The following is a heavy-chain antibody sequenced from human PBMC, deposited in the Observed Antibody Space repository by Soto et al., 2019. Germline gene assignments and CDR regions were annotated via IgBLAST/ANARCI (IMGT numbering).Heavy chain of an antibody. CDR1: GVSSSSGHW. CDR2: IFHYGTV. J-gene: IGHJ4*02. CDR3: ARLLYATRLNYICFAF. Sequence: PSEPLSLTCAVSGVSSSSGHWFTSARQTPQRGLEYIGEIFHYGTVNYYPSFERRVAISVDTSTNQFSLKLTSVTAADTAIYFRARLLYATRLNYICFAFWGQGALVTVSS. V-gene: IGHV4-4*02. D-gene: IGHD2-8*01.